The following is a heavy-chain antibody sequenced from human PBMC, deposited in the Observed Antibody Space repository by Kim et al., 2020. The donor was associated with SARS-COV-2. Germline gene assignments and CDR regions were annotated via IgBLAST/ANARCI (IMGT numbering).Heavy chain of an antibody. Sequence: NSNPPLKSPCTISVDTSKNQFSLKLSAVTAADTAGYYCARGTAVAGPSDYWGQGTLVTVSS. V-gene: IGHV4-59*09. J-gene: IGHJ4*02. D-gene: IGHD6-19*01. CDR3: ARGTAVAGPSDY.